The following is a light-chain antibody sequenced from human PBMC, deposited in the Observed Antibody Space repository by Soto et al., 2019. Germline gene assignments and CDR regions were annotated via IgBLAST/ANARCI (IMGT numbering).Light chain of an antibody. V-gene: IGKV3-11*01. CDR3: QQRSNWTIT. CDR2: DAS. Sequence: EIVLTQSPATLSLSPGERATLSCRASQSVSSYLAWYQQKPGQAPRLLIYDASNRATGIPARFSGSGSGTDFTLTISSPEPEDFAVYYCQQRSNWTITVGQGTRLEIK. J-gene: IGKJ5*01. CDR1: QSVSSY.